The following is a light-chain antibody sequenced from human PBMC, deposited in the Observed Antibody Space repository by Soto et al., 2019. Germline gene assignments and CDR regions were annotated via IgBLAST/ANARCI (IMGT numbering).Light chain of an antibody. Sequence: QSALTQPASVSGSPGQSITISCTGTNSDIGSYNLVSWYQQHPGKAPKLMIYEGTKRPSGVSNRFSGSKSGSTASLTISGLQAEDEADYYCCSYAGSSTSVMFGGGTKVTVL. CDR2: EGT. CDR1: NSDIGSYNL. CDR3: CSYAGSSTSVM. J-gene: IGLJ3*02. V-gene: IGLV2-23*01.